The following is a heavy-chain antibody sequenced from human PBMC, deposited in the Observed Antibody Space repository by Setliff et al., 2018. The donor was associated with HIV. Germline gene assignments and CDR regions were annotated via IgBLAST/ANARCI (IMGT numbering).Heavy chain of an antibody. V-gene: IGHV1-46*01. CDR3: AGHTSHYDFWSGYPEGYAFDI. Sequence: ASVKVSCKASGYTFTSYYMHWVRQAPGQGLEWMGIINPSGGSTSYAQKFQGRVTMTRDTSTSTVYMELSSLRSEDTARYYCAGHTSHYDFWSGYPEGYAFDIWGQGTMVTVSS. D-gene: IGHD3-3*01. CDR1: GYTFTSYY. CDR2: INPSGGST. J-gene: IGHJ3*02.